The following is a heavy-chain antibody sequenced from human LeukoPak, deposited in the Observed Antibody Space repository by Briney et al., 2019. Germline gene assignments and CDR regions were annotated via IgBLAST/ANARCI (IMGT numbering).Heavy chain of an antibody. CDR1: GFTFSLYA. D-gene: IGHD2-2*01. J-gene: IGHJ4*02. CDR3: ARDTFQPGLIDS. V-gene: IGHV3-21*05. CDR2: INDDSSDI. Sequence: PGGSLRLSCAASGFTFSLYAMNWVRQAPGKGLEWGSYINDDSSDIHYAGSVRGRFTISRDDARKTLYLQLSSLRVEDTAVYYCARDTFQPGLIDSWGQGTLVTVSS.